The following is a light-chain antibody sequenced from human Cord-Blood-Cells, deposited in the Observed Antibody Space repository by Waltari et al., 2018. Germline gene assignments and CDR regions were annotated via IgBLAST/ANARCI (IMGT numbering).Light chain of an antibody. CDR2: GNS. J-gene: IGLJ3*02. V-gene: IGLV1-40*01. CDR1: SSNTGAGYD. CDR3: QSYDSSLSWV. Sequence: QSVLTQPPSVSGAPGQRVTIPCTGSSSNTGAGYDVHWYQQLPGTAPKLLIYGNSNRPSGVPDRFSGSKSGTSASLAITGLQAEDEADYYCQSYDSSLSWVFGGGTKLTVL.